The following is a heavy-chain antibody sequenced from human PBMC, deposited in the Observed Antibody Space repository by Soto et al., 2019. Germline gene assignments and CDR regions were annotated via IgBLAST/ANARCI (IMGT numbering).Heavy chain of an antibody. J-gene: IGHJ6*02. CDR1: GFTFSSYA. CDR2: ISGSGGST. V-gene: IGHV3-23*01. Sequence: GGSLRLSCAASGFTFSSYAMSWVRQAPGKGLGWVSAISGSGGSTYYADSVKGRFTISRDNSKNTLYLQMNSLRAEDTAVYYCAKGRIWFGELLSLGMDVWGQGTTVTVSS. D-gene: IGHD3-10*01. CDR3: AKGRIWFGELLSLGMDV.